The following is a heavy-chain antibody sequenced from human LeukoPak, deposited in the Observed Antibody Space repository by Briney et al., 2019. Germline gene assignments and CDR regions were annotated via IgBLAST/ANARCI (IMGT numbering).Heavy chain of an antibody. V-gene: IGHV3-7*01. J-gene: IGHJ4*02. CDR2: IKEDGSAK. D-gene: IGHD6-19*01. CDR1: GFTFNKYW. Sequence: PGGSLRLSCAASGFTFNKYWMNWVRQAPGKGLEWVANIKEDGSAKYSVDSVKGRFTISRDNSKNSLYLQMNSLRVEDTAVYYCAKDYGGSGWDYWGQGTLVTVSS. CDR3: AKDYGGSGWDY.